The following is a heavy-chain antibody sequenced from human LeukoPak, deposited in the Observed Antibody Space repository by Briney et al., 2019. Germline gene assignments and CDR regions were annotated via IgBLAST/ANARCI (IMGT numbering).Heavy chain of an antibody. Sequence: PGGSLRLSCAASGFTFSSYSMNWVRQAPGKGLEWASSISSSSSYIYYADSVKGRFTISRDNAKNSLYLQMNSLRAEDTAVYYCARVEGVVPAATNWFDPWGQGTLVTASS. D-gene: IGHD2-2*01. CDR3: ARVEGVVPAATNWFDP. CDR1: GFTFSSYS. J-gene: IGHJ5*02. CDR2: ISSSSSYI. V-gene: IGHV3-21*01.